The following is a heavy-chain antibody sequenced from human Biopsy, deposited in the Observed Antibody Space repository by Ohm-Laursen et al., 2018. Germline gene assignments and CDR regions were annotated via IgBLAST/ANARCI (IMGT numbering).Heavy chain of an antibody. CDR2: VYYSGTT. D-gene: IGHD3-3*01. V-gene: IGHV4-39*01. CDR1: GGSISSRTHY. J-gene: IGHJ5*02. CDR3: ARHDLSDFWSGCPNFFDR. Sequence: TLSLTCPLSGGSISSRTHYWGWIRQTPGKGLEWIGTVYYSGTTYDNPSLKNRVIISVDTSKNQFSLSLKTVTAADTAVYYCARHDLSDFWSGCPNFFDRWGREPWSPSPQ.